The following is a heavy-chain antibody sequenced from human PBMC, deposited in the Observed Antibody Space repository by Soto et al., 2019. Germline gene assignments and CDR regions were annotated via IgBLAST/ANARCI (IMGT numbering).Heavy chain of an antibody. J-gene: IGHJ6*02. CDR2: ISSSSSTI. CDR3: ARDSRNSDYYYGMDV. CDR1: VFTFSSYS. D-gene: IGHD4-4*01. Sequence: RGSLRLSCAATVFTFSSYSMNWVRQAPGKGLEWVSYISSSSSTIYYADSVKGRFTISRDNAKNSLYLQMNSLRDEDTAVYYCARDSRNSDYYYGMDVWGQGTTITVSS. V-gene: IGHV3-48*02.